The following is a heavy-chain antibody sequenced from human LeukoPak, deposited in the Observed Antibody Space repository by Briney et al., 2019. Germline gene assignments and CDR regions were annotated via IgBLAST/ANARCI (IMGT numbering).Heavy chain of an antibody. CDR2: IYYSGST. CDR1: GGSISSSSYY. CDR3: ARRGSAAGNFDY. V-gene: IGHV4-39*01. Sequence: SETLSLTCTVSGGSISSSSYYGGWIRQPPGKGLEWIGSIYYSGSTYYNPPLKSRVTISVDTSKNQFSLKLSSVTAADTAVYYCARRGSAAGNFDYWGQGTLVTVSS. D-gene: IGHD6-13*01. J-gene: IGHJ4*02.